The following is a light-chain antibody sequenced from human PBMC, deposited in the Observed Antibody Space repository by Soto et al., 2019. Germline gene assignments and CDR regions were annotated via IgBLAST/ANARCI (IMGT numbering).Light chain of an antibody. Sequence: QYALTQPPSASGSPGQSVTISCTGTSNNVGAYNYLSWYQQHPGKAPKLMIYEVSKRPSGVPDRFSGSKSGNTVSLTVSGLQAEDEADYYCSSYAGSNNYVFGTGTKVTVL. J-gene: IGLJ1*01. CDR1: SNNVGAYNY. V-gene: IGLV2-8*01. CDR2: EVS. CDR3: SSYAGSNNYV.